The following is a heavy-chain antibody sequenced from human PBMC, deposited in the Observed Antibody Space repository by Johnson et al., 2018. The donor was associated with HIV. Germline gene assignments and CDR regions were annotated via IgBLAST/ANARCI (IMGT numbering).Heavy chain of an antibody. Sequence: QVQLVESGGGVVQPGRSLRLSCAASGFTFSASAMHWVRQAPGKGLEWVSVIFSVGDVYYADSVKGRFTISRDNSKNMVYLQMNSLRPEDTAVYYCARDGRDLATRGGFDIWGPGTVVTVSS. CDR3: ARDGRDLATRGGFDI. J-gene: IGHJ3*02. V-gene: IGHV3-30*14. CDR1: GFTFSASA. D-gene: IGHD5-24*01. CDR2: IFSVGDV.